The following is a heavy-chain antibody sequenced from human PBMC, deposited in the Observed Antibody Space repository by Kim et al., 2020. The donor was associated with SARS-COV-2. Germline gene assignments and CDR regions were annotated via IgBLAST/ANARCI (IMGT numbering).Heavy chain of an antibody. CDR3: ARDTS. Sequence: MQDGSEKYYVDSVKGRFTISRDNAKNSLYLQMNSLRAEDSAVYYCARDTSWGQGTLVTVSS. V-gene: IGHV3-7*01. J-gene: IGHJ4*02. CDR2: MQDGSEK.